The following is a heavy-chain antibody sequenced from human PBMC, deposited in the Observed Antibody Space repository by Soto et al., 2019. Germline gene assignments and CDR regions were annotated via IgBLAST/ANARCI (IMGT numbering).Heavy chain of an antibody. CDR3: AGANTIFGVEDAFDI. V-gene: IGHV3-66*01. CDR2: IYSGGST. D-gene: IGHD3-3*01. Sequence: GGSLRLSCAASGFTVSSNYMSWVRQAPGKGLEWVSVIYSGGSTYYADSVKGRFTISRDNSKNTLYLQMNSLRAEDTAVYYCAGANTIFGVEDAFDIWGQGTMVTVSS. CDR1: GFTVSSNY. J-gene: IGHJ3*02.